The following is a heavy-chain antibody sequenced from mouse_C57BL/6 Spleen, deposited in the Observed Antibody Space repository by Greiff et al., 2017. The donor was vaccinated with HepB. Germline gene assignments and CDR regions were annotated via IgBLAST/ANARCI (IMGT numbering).Heavy chain of an antibody. CDR2: IYPSDSET. J-gene: IGHJ2*01. Sequence: QVQLQQPGAELVRPGSSVKLSCKASGYTFTSYWMDWVKQRPGQGLEWIGNIYPSDSETHYNQKFKDKATLTVDKSSSTAYMQLSSLTSEDSAVYYCARGPYYSNYIDYWGQGTTLTVSS. CDR1: GYTFTSYW. D-gene: IGHD2-5*01. V-gene: IGHV1-61*01. CDR3: ARGPYYSNYIDY.